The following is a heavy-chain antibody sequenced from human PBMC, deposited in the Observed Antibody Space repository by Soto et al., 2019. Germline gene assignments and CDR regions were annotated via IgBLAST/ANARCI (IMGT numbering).Heavy chain of an antibody. D-gene: IGHD7-27*01. CDR3: ARHAISRTGDPEGYFDY. V-gene: IGHV4-39*01. J-gene: IGHJ4*02. CDR2: IYYSGST. Sequence: SETLSLTCTVSGGSISSSSYYWGWIRQPPGKGLEWIGSIYYSGSTYYNPSLKSRVTISVDTSKNQFSLKLSSVTAADTAVYDCARHAISRTGDPEGYFDYWGQGTLVTVSS. CDR1: GGSISSSSYY.